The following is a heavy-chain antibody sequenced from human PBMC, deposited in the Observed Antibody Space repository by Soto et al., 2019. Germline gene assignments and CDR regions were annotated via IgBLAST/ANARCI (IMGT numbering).Heavy chain of an antibody. CDR3: ARDFAYFDS. J-gene: IGHJ4*02. CDR1: GGSFKSGSYS. CDR2: VYHTGRT. V-gene: IGHV4-61*01. D-gene: IGHD3-3*01. Sequence: SETLSLTCTVSGGSFKSGSYSWSWIRQPPGKGLEWIGYVYHTGRTSYNPSLKSRASISMDTSKNQFSLNLHSVTAADTAVYFCARDFAYFDSWGQGTLLTVSS.